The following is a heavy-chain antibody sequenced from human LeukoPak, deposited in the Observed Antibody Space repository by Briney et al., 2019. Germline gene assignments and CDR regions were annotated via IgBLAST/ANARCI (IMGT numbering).Heavy chain of an antibody. Sequence: SQTLSLTCTVSGDSISSGDYYWSWIRQPPRKGLEWIGYISYSGSTYYTPSLKSRVTISVDTSKNQFSLKLTSVTAADTAVYYCAACAMGGSSCYFDYWGQGTLVTVSS. CDR1: GDSISSGDYY. V-gene: IGHV4-30-4*01. J-gene: IGHJ4*02. CDR3: AACAMGGSSCYFDY. CDR2: ISYSGST. D-gene: IGHD6-13*01.